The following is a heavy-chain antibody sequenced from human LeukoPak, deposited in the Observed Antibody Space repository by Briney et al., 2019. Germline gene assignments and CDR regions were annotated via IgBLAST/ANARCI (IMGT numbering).Heavy chain of an antibody. CDR3: ARDPFIAARGIYYFDY. CDR1: GYTFTNYG. V-gene: IGHV1-18*01. CDR2: ISGYNGYT. J-gene: IGHJ4*02. D-gene: IGHD6-6*01. Sequence: ASVKVSCKASGYTFTNYGITWVRQAPGQGLEWMGWISGYNGYTDYAQNLQDRVTMTTDTSTSTAYMELRSLRSDDTALYYCARDPFIAARGIYYFDYWGQGTPVTVSS.